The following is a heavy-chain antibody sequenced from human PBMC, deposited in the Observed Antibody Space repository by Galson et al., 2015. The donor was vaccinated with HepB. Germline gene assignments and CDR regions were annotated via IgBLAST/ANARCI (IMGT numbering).Heavy chain of an antibody. CDR1: GGTFSSYA. D-gene: IGHD3-9*01. Sequence: SVKVSCKASGGTFSSYAISWVRQAPGQGLEWMGRIIPILGIANYAQKFQGRVTITADKSTSTAYMELSSLRSEDTAVYYCARGGRLRYFDWSPGSFDYWGQGTLVTVSS. CDR3: ARGGRLRYFDWSPGSFDY. CDR2: IIPILGIA. J-gene: IGHJ4*02. V-gene: IGHV1-69*04.